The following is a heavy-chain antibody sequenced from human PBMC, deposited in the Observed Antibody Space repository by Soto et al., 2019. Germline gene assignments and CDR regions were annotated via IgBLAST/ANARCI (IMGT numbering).Heavy chain of an antibody. CDR2: IYSGGTT. D-gene: IGHD4-17*01. CDR1: GFTVSSNY. CDR3: ARDPDYGVNSA. V-gene: IGHV3-53*01. J-gene: IGHJ5*02. Sequence: EVPLVESGGGLIQPGGSLRLSCAASGFTVSSNYMSWVRQAPGKGLEWVSVIYSGGTTYYADSVKGRFTISRDNSKNTLYLQMNSLRAEDTAVYYCARDPDYGVNSAWGQGTLVTVSS.